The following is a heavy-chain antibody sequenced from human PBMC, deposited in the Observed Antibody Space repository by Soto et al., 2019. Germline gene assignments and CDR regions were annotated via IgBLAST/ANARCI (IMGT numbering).Heavy chain of an antibody. CDR1: GGSISSYY. CDR2: IYYSGST. J-gene: IGHJ6*03. D-gene: IGHD3-3*01. V-gene: IGHV4-59*08. Sequence: SETLSLTCTVSGGSISSYYWSWIRQPPGKGLEWIGYIYYSGSTNYNPSLKSRVTISVDTSKNQFSLKLSSVTAADTAVYYCARHPSPFGVVIPDYYYYYLAVWGKGTTVTVSS. CDR3: ARHPSPFGVVIPDYYYYYLAV.